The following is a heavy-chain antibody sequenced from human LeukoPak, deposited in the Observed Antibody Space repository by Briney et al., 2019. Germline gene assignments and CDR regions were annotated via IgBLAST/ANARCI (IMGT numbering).Heavy chain of an antibody. V-gene: IGHV3-30*02. CDR3: AKDGQRRMGISMIRGVRVKAYYSDY. J-gene: IGHJ4*02. Sequence: PGGSLRLSCAASGFTFSSYGMHWVRQAPGKGLEWVAFIRYDGSNKYYADSVKGRFTISRDNSKNTLYLQMNSLRAEDTAVYYCAKDGQRRMGISMIRGVRVKAYYSDYWGQGTLVTVSS. CDR2: IRYDGSNK. D-gene: IGHD3-10*01. CDR1: GFTFSSYG.